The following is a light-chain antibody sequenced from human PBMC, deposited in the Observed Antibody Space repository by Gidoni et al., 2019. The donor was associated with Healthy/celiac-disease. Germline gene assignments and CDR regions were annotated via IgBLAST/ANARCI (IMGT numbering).Light chain of an antibody. Sequence: DIQMTQSPSSLSASVGDRVTITCRASQSISSYLNWYQQKPGKAPKLLIYAASSWQSGVPSRFSGSGSGTDFTLTISSLQPEDFATYYCQQSYSTLWTCGQGTKVEIK. CDR2: AAS. CDR3: QQSYSTLWT. V-gene: IGKV1-39*01. J-gene: IGKJ1*01. CDR1: QSISSY.